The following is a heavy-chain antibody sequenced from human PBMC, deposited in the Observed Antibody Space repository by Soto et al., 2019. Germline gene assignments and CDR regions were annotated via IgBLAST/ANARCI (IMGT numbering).Heavy chain of an antibody. CDR3: VRDSSSWFYYYYGMDV. V-gene: IGHV1-18*01. J-gene: IGHJ6*02. D-gene: IGHD6-13*01. CDR2: ISGYNDNT. CDR1: GYIFTNFG. Sequence: QVQLKQSGPEVRKPGASVRVSCKASGYIFTNFGISWVRQAPGQGLEWMGWISGYNDNTHYAQKLQGRVSMTTDTSTGTGYMDLRSLRSDDTAIYYCVRDSSSWFYYYYGMDVWGQGTTVTVSS.